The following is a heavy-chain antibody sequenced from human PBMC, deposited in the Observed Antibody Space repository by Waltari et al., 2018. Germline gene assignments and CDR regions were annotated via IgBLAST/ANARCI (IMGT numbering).Heavy chain of an antibody. V-gene: IGHV3-30*01. J-gene: IGHJ5*02. CDR1: GFTFSRSA. Sequence: QVQLVASGGGVVRPGRSLSPSCTGPGFTFSRSAFHWIRQAPGKGLEWVAVISYDENNRHYADSVKGRFTISRDNSKTTLYLQIVSLRDEDTAIYYCARDALGDYSNWFDPWGQGTRVTVSS. D-gene: IGHD4-17*01. CDR2: ISYDENNR. CDR3: ARDALGDYSNWFDP.